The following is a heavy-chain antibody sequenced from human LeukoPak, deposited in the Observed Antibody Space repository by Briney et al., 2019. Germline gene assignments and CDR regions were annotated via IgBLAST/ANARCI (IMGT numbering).Heavy chain of an antibody. CDR2: IYTSGST. D-gene: IGHD6-13*01. CDR1: GGSISSYY. J-gene: IGHJ4*02. V-gene: IGHV4-4*07. CDR3: ARSPYGRYSSSWYSDY. Sequence: KPSETLSLTCTVSGGSISSYYWSWIRQPAGKGLEWIGRIYTSGSTNYNPSLKSRVTMSVDTSKNQFSLKLSSVTAADTAVYYCARSPYGRYSSSWYSDYWGQGTLVTVSS.